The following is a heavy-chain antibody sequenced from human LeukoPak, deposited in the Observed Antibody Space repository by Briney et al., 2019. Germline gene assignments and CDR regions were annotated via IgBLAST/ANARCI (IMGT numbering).Heavy chain of an antibody. J-gene: IGHJ4*02. CDR1: GYSISSGYY. Sequence: KTSETLSLTCTVSGYSISSGYYWGWIRQPPGKGLEWIGSIYHSGSTYYNPSLKSRVTISVDTSKNQFSLKLSSVTAADTAVYYCARDKKPDHYGSGSYGYWGQGTLVTVSS. CDR2: IYHSGST. V-gene: IGHV4-38-2*02. D-gene: IGHD3-10*01. CDR3: ARDKKPDHYGSGSYGY.